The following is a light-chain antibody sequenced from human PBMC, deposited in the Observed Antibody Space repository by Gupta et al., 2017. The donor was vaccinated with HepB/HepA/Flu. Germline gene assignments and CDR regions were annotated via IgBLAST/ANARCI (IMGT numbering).Light chain of an antibody. J-gene: IGKJ1*01. Sequence: EIVMTQSPATLSVSPGERATLSCRASQSVSSSLAWYQQKPGQAPRLLIYAASTRATGIPARFSGSGSGTEFTLTISSRQSEDFAVYYCQQYNNWPPWTFGQGTKVEIK. CDR1: QSVSSS. V-gene: IGKV3-15*01. CDR2: AAS. CDR3: QQYNNWPPWT.